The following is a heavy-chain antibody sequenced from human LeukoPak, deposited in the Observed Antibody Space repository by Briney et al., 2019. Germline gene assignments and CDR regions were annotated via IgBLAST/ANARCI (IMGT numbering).Heavy chain of an antibody. CDR3: ARDFVAYDSSGYPPFVDY. Sequence: GGSLRLSCAASGFTVSSNYMNWVRQAPGEGLEWVSVIYSGGSTYYADSVKGRFTISRDNSKNTLYLQMNSLRAEDTAVYYCARDFVAYDSSGYPPFVDYWGQGTLVTVSS. CDR1: GFTVSSNY. CDR2: IYSGGST. D-gene: IGHD3-22*01. V-gene: IGHV3-66*01. J-gene: IGHJ4*02.